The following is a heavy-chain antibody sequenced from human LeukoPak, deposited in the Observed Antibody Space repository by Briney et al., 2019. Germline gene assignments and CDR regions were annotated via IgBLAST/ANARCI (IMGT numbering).Heavy chain of an antibody. J-gene: IGHJ4*02. Sequence: PGRSLRLSCAASGFIFDDHGMHWVRQAPGKGLEWVSGISWSSGIIGYADSVKGRFTISRDNAKNSLYLQMNSLRAEDTAVYYCARAGGLRAIGYWGQGTLVTVSS. D-gene: IGHD4-23*01. CDR3: ARAGGLRAIGY. V-gene: IGHV3-9*01. CDR1: GFIFDDHG. CDR2: ISWSSGII.